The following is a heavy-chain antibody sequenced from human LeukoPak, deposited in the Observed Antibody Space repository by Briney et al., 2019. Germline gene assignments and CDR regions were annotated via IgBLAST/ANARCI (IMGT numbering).Heavy chain of an antibody. D-gene: IGHD5-18*01. CDR1: GYTFTSYG. J-gene: IGHJ6*02. V-gene: IGHV1-18*01. CDR3: ARESRGYRYGYFYYYDMDV. Sequence: GASVKVSCKASGYTFTSYGISWVRQAPGQGLERMGWISAYNGNINYAQKFQGRVTMTTDTSTSTAYMELRSLRSDDTAVYYCARESRGYRYGYFYYYDMDVWGQGTTVTVSS. CDR2: ISAYNGNI.